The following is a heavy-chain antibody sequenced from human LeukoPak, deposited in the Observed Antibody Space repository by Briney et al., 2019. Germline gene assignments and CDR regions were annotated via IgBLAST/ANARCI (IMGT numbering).Heavy chain of an antibody. CDR3: ARHRDTAMVNFDY. CDR1: GGSISSSSYY. Sequence: PSETLSLTCTVSGGSISSSSYYWGWIRQPPGKGLEWIGSIYYSGSTYYNPSLKSRVTISVDTSKNQFSLKLSSVTAADTAVYYCARHRDTAMVNFDYWGQGTLVTVSS. J-gene: IGHJ4*02. CDR2: IYYSGST. D-gene: IGHD5-18*01. V-gene: IGHV4-39*01.